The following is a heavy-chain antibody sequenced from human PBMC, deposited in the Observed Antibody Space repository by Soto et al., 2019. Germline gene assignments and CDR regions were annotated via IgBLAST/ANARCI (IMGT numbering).Heavy chain of an antibody. V-gene: IGHV1-8*02. J-gene: IGHJ4*02. Sequence: ASVKVSCKASGYIFTDYYMHWVRQAPGQELGWMGRINPNSGDTGYAQKFQGRVTMTRNTSISTAYMELSSLRSEDTAVYYCVIGPAVGFDYWGQGTLVTVSS. CDR2: INPNSGDT. D-gene: IGHD2-2*01. CDR1: GYIFTDYY. CDR3: VIGPAVGFDY.